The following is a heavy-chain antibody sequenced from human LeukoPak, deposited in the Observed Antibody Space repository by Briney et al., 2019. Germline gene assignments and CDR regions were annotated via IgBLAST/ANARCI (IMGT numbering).Heavy chain of an antibody. J-gene: IGHJ6*03. CDR1: GYTFTSYG. Sequence: AASVKVSCKASGYTFTSYGISWVRQAPGQGLEWMGWISAYNGNTNYAQKLQGRVTMTTDTSTSTAYMELRNLRSDDTAVYYCARVKVLTGYSYYYYYYMDVWGKGTTVTVSS. D-gene: IGHD3-9*01. V-gene: IGHV1-18*01. CDR3: ARVKVLTGYSYYYYYYMDV. CDR2: ISAYNGNT.